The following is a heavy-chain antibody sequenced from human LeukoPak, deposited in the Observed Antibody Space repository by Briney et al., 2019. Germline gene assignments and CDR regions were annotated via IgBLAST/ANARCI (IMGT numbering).Heavy chain of an antibody. CDR1: GGSIISSSFW. J-gene: IGHJ5*02. D-gene: IGHD2-2*01. V-gene: IGHV4-39*07. Sequence: SETLSLTCTVSGGSIISSSFWWGWIRQPPGKGLEWIGSIYYSGVSYYNTSLKSRVTISVDTSKNQFSLKLSSVTAADTAVYYCARRGKIVVVPAAMAFSSWGQGTLVTVSS. CDR2: IYYSGVS. CDR3: ARRGKIVVVPAAMAFSS.